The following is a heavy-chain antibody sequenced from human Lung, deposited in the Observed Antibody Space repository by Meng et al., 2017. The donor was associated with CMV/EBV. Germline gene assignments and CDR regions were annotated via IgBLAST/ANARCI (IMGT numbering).Heavy chain of an antibody. CDR1: GFTFSSYA. J-gene: IGHJ6*02. CDR2: ISYDGSNK. CDR3: ARELRFLEWLLPTSYYYYGMDV. D-gene: IGHD3-3*01. Sequence: GESXKISCAASGFTFSSYAMHWVRQAPGKGLEWVAVISYDGSNKYYADSVKGRFTISRDNSKNTLYLQMNSLRAEDTAVYYCARELRFLEWLLPTSYYYYGMDVWGQGTTVTVSS. V-gene: IGHV3-30-3*01.